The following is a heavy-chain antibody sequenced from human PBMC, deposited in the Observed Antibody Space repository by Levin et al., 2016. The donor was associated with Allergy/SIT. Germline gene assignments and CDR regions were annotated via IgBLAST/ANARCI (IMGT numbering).Heavy chain of an antibody. V-gene: IGHV1-2*02. CDR3: ARTWGYSGYDQPDY. CDR1: GYTFTGYY. J-gene: IGHJ4*02. D-gene: IGHD5-12*01. Sequence: ASVKVSCKASGYTFTGYYMHWVRQAPGQGLEWMGWINPNSGGTNYAQKFQGRVTMTRDTSISTAYMELSRLRSDDTAVYYCARTWGYSGYDQPDYWGQGTLVTVSS. CDR2: INPNSGGT.